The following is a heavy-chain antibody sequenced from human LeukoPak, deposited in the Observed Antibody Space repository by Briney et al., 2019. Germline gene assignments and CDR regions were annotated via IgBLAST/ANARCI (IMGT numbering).Heavy chain of an antibody. CDR3: ARVYYDSSGYYPFDY. V-gene: IGHV4-61*02. D-gene: IGHD3-22*01. J-gene: IGHJ4*02. CDR2: IYTSGST. Sequence: SETLSLTCTVSGGSISSGSYYWSWIRQPAGTGLEWIGRIYTSGSTNYNPSLKSRVTISVDTSKNQFSLKLSSVTAADTAVYYCARVYYDSSGYYPFDYWGQGTLVTVSS. CDR1: GGSISSGSYY.